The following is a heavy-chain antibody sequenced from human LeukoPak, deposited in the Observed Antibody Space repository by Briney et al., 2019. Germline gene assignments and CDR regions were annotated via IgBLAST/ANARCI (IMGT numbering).Heavy chain of an antibody. CDR2: ITGSGGTT. V-gene: IGHV3-23*01. CDR3: AKDRTAMITYRLVY. D-gene: IGHD5-18*01. J-gene: IGHJ4*02. Sequence: GGSLRLSCVASGFTFSSYAMSWVRQAPGKGLEWVSPITGSGGTTDYADSVKGLFTISRDDSKNTLYLQMSSLRAEDTAVYYCAKDRTAMITYRLVYWGQGTLVTVSS. CDR1: GFTFSSYA.